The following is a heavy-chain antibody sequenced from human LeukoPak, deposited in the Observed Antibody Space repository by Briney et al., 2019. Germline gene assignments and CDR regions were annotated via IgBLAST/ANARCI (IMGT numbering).Heavy chain of an antibody. Sequence: GASVKVSCKASGGTFSSYAISWVRQAPGKGGEGMGGIIPIFGKATHAQKFHGRVTITTDESTSTAYMELSSLRSEDTAVYYCASVVVPAAYYYYYMDVWGKGTTVTVSS. J-gene: IGHJ6*03. CDR2: IIPIFGKA. CDR3: ASVVVPAAYYYYYMDV. V-gene: IGHV1-69*05. CDR1: GGTFSSYA. D-gene: IGHD2-2*01.